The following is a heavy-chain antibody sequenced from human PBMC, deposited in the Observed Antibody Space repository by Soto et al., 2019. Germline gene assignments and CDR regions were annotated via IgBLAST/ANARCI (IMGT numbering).Heavy chain of an antibody. D-gene: IGHD3-22*01. CDR1: GFTFSSYS. J-gene: IGHJ4*02. Sequence: PGGSLRLSCAASGFTFSSYSMNWVRQAPGKGLEWVSSISSSSSYIYYADSVKGRFTISRDNAKNSLYLQMNSLRAEDTAVYYCARGTNYYDSSGYYGYWGQGTLVTVSS. CDR3: ARGTNYYDSSGYYGY. V-gene: IGHV3-21*01. CDR2: ISSSSSYI.